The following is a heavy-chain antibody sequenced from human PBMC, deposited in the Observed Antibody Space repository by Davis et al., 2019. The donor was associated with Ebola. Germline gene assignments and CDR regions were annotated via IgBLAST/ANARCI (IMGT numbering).Heavy chain of an antibody. J-gene: IGHJ4*02. V-gene: IGHV3-7*01. CDR1: GFTFSSNW. D-gene: IGHD3-9*01. Sequence: GGSLRLSCAASGFTFSSNWMHWVRHAPGKGLAWVANIKQDGSEKYYVDSVKGRFTISRDNAKNSLYLQMNSLRAEDTAVYYCARGETYYDILTGYLFDYWGQGTLVTVSS. CDR2: IKQDGSEK. CDR3: ARGETYYDILTGYLFDY.